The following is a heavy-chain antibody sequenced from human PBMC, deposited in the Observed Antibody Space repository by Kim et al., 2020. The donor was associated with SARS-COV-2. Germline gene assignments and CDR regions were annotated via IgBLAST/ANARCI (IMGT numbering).Heavy chain of an antibody. CDR3: AKESRSGICYFDL. D-gene: IGHD6-25*01. V-gene: IGHV3-23*01. CDR2: VSTAGRDT. CDR1: GFTFSSYA. J-gene: IGHJ2*01. Sequence: GGSLRLSCAASGFTFSSYAMSWVRQPPGKGLEWVSTVSTAGRDTFYAESVKGRFTVSRDNLENTLSLQMNSLRAEDTAVYYCAKESRSGICYFDLWGR.